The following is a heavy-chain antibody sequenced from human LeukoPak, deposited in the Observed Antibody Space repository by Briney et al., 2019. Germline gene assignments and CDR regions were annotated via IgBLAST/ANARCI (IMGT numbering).Heavy chain of an antibody. CDR3: ARTPTGSRVFDF. V-gene: IGHV4-59*08. Sequence: SETLSLNCTVSAGTISTYHWNWIRPPPGQGLEWIGDIFYTGSTNNKPSLMSRVTMSVDTSKNQFSLEVTSVTASDSAIFYCARTPTGSRVFDFWGQGILVTVSS. J-gene: IGHJ4*02. CDR2: IFYTGST. D-gene: IGHD3-10*01. CDR1: AGTISTYH.